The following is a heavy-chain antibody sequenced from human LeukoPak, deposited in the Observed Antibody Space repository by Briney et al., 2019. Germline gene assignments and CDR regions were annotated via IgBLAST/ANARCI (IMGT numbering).Heavy chain of an antibody. CDR2: IRYDGSNK. CDR3: AKGAPIITIFGVVIDDY. D-gene: IGHD3-3*01. Sequence: GGSLRLSCAASGFTFSSYGMHWVRQAPGKGREGVAFIRYDGSNKYYADSVKGRFTISRDNSKNTLYLQMNSLRAEDTAVYYCAKGAPIITIFGVVIDDYWGQGTLVTVSS. CDR1: GFTFSSYG. J-gene: IGHJ4*02. V-gene: IGHV3-30*02.